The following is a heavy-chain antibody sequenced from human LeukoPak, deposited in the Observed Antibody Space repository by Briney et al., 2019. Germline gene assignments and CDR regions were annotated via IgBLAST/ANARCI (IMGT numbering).Heavy chain of an antibody. CDR3: AREGGYDYVWGSYRSYYFDY. CDR1: GYTFTSYA. D-gene: IGHD3-16*02. Sequence: ASVKVSCKASGYTFTSYAMNWVRQAPGQGLEWMGWINTNTGNPTYAQGFTGRFVFSLDTSVSTAYLQISSLKAEDTAVYYCAREGGYDYVWGSYRSYYFDYWGQGTLVTVSS. J-gene: IGHJ4*02. V-gene: IGHV7-4-1*02. CDR2: INTNTGNP.